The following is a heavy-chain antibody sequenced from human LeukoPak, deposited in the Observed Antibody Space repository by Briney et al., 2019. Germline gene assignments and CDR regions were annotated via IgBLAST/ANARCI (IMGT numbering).Heavy chain of an antibody. CDR3: ARSIAARPSYYFDY. V-gene: IGHV1-2*02. CDR1: GYTFTGYY. J-gene: IGHJ4*02. Sequence: ASVKVSCKASGYTFTGYYMHWVRQAPGQGLEWMGWTNPNSGGTNYAQKFQGRVTMTRDTSISTAYMELSRLRSDDTAVYYCARSIAARPSYYFDYWGRGTLVTVSS. D-gene: IGHD6-6*01. CDR2: TNPNSGGT.